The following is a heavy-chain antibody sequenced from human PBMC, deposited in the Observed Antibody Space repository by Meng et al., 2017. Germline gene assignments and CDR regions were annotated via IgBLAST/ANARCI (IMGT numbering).Heavy chain of an antibody. V-gene: IGHV1-3*01. Sequence: ASVKVSCKASGYTFTSYAMHWVRQAPGQRLEWMGWINAGNGNKKYSQKFQGRVTITRDTSASTAYMELSSLRSEDTAVYYCASLSDTFYYYYGMDVWGQGNTVTGSS. J-gene: IGHJ6*02. CDR1: GYTFTSYA. D-gene: IGHD5-18*01. CDR3: ASLSDTFYYYYGMDV. CDR2: INAGNGNK.